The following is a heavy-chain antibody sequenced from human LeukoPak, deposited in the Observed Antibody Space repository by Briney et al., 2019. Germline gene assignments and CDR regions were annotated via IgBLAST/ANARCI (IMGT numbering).Heavy chain of an antibody. D-gene: IGHD2-2*01. CDR3: AKAEYCSSTTCYAFDV. Sequence: GGSLRLSCAASGFTFSSYAMHWVRQGPGKGLEWVASISGRGDGTSYADSVKGRFTISRDNTKNTLYLQMNSLRAEDTAVYYCAKAEYCSSTTCYAFDVWGQGTMVTVSS. V-gene: IGHV3-23*01. J-gene: IGHJ3*01. CDR2: ISGRGDGT. CDR1: GFTFSSYA.